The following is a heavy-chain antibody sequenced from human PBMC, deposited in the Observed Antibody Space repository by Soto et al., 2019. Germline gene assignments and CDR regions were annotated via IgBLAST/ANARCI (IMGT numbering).Heavy chain of an antibody. CDR3: AKETVVPAATPYFDY. CDR1: GFTFSSYG. CDR2: ISYDGSNK. V-gene: IGHV3-30*18. J-gene: IGHJ4*02. D-gene: IGHD2-2*01. Sequence: QVQLVESGGGVVQPGRSLRLSCAASGFTFSSYGMQWVRQAPGKGLEWVAVISYDGSNKYYADSVKGRFTISRDNSKNTRYLQMNSLRAEDTAVYYCAKETVVPAATPYFDYWGQGTLVTVSS.